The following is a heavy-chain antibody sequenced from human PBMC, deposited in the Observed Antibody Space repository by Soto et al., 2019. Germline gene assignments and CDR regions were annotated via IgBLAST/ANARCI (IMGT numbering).Heavy chain of an antibody. V-gene: IGHV3-15*01. J-gene: IGHJ4*02. Sequence: GGSLRLSCAASGFTFSNAWMSWVRQAPGKGLEWVARIKSKIDGGTTDHAAPVVGRFTISRDDSKNTLYLQMNSLETEDTAVYYCTTYDYILGSDRYRWAYWGRGALVTVSS. CDR2: IKSKIDGGTT. CDR1: GFTFSNAW. CDR3: TTYDYILGSDRYRWAY. D-gene: IGHD3-16*02.